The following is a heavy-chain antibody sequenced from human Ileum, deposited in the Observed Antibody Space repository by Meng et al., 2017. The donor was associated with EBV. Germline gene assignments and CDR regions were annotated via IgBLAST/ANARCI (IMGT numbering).Heavy chain of an antibody. CDR2: IYYSGTT. D-gene: IGHD1-26*01. CDR3: ASRELAPFDY. Sequence: QLQLPESGPGLVQPLGSWTLTCSVSGGSVSSRKYYWGWIRQPPGKALEWIASIYYSGTTYYNPSLQSRVRISVDKSKNQVSLNMTSMTAADTAVYYCASRELAPFDYWGQGTLVTVSS. V-gene: IGHV4-39*07. J-gene: IGHJ4*02. CDR1: GGSVSSRKYY.